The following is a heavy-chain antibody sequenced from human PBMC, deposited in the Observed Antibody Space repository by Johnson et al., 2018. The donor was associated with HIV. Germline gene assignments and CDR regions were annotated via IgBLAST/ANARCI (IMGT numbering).Heavy chain of an antibody. CDR3: GRATHYYDSGVYRGDGFDI. J-gene: IGHJ3*02. CDR1: GFTFSSYG. CDR2: ISYDGSNK. Sequence: QVQLVESGGGVVQPGRSLRLSCAASGFTFSSYGMHWVRQAPGKGLEWVAVISYDGSNKYYADSVKGRFTISRDNSKNTLYLQMNSLRAEDTALYYCGRATHYYDSGVYRGDGFDIWGQGTMVIVSS. V-gene: IGHV3-30*03. D-gene: IGHD3-22*01.